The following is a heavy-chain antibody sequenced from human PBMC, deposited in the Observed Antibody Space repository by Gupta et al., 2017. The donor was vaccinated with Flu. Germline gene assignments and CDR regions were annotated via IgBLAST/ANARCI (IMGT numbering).Heavy chain of an antibody. D-gene: IGHD3-22*01. CDR3: ARDSNRDGYDSSAWGDAFDI. Sequence: GLEWIGYIYYSGSTYYNPSLKSRVTISVDTSKNQFSLKLSSVTAADTAVYYWARDSNRDGYDSSAWGDAFDIWGQGTMVTVSS. V-gene: IGHV4-31*02. J-gene: IGHJ3*02. CDR2: IYYSGST.